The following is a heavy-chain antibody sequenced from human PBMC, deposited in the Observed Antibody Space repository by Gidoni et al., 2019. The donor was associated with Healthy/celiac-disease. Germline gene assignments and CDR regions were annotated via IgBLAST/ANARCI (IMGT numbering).Heavy chain of an antibody. J-gene: IGHJ4*02. V-gene: IGHV4-61*01. Sequence: QAQLQESGPALVKPSETLSLTCTVSGGSVSSGSYYWSWIRQPPGKGLEWIGYISYSGSTNYNPSLKSRVTISVDTSKNQFSLKLSSVTAADTAVYYCARHYYDSSGYYFFDYWGQGTLVTVSS. D-gene: IGHD3-22*01. CDR3: ARHYYDSSGYYFFDY. CDR1: GGSVSSGSYY. CDR2: ISYSGST.